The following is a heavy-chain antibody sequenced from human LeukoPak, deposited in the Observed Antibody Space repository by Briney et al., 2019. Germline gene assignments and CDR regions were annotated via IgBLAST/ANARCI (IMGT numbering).Heavy chain of an antibody. D-gene: IGHD6-13*01. J-gene: IGHJ4*02. CDR1: GFAFSSYA. V-gene: IGHV3-23*01. Sequence: PGGSLRLSCAASGFAFSSYAMSWVRQAPGKGLEWVSAISGSGGSTYYADSVKGRFTISRDNSKNTLYLQMNSLRAEDTAVYYCAKARYSSSWGFDCWGQGTLVTVSS. CDR2: ISGSGGST. CDR3: AKARYSSSWGFDC.